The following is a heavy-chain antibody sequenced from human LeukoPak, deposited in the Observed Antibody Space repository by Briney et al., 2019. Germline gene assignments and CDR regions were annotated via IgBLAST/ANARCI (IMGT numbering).Heavy chain of an antibody. CDR2: VYYSGST. CDR3: ARGYLQPGPFDF. J-gene: IGHJ4*02. V-gene: IGHV4-38-2*02. Sequence: PSETLSLTCNVSDYSISGGYYWGWLRRPPGKELDWIASVYYSGSTYYNPSLRSRVTISVDTSRNQFSLKLNSVTAADTAVYYCARGYLQPGPFDFWGQGTLVTVSS. CDR1: DYSISGGYY. D-gene: IGHD1-1*01.